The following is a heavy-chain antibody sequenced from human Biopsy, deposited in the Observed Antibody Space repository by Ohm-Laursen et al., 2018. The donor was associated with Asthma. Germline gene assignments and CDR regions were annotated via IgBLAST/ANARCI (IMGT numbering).Heavy chain of an antibody. Sequence: ASVNVSCKHSGHTVTNLSIRWVRQAPGQGLEWMGGIVHGDGTTENARRIQGRVTMTGDTSTDTAYMELSSLSSEDTAVYYCASDYPKDYVRYYFDFWGQGTLVTVSS. D-gene: IGHD4-17*01. CDR1: GHTVTNLS. CDR2: IVHGDGTT. V-gene: IGHV1-24*01. CDR3: ASDYPKDYVRYYFDF. J-gene: IGHJ4*02.